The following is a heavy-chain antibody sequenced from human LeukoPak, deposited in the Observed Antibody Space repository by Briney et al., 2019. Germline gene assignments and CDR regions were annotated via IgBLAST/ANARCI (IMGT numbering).Heavy chain of an antibody. Sequence: GGSLRLSCTASGFTFGDYAMSWVRQAPGKGLEWVAFIRYDGSNKYYADSVKGRFTIHRDNSNNTLYLQMNSLRAEDTAVYYCAKDGEDIVVVPAAQKNYYYYYMDVWGKGTTVTISS. V-gene: IGHV3-30*02. CDR2: IRYDGSNK. CDR1: GFTFGDYA. CDR3: AKDGEDIVVVPAAQKNYYYYYMDV. J-gene: IGHJ6*03. D-gene: IGHD2-2*01.